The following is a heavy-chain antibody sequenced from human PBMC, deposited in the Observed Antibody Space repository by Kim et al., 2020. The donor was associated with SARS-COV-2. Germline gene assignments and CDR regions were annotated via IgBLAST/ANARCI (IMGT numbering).Heavy chain of an antibody. V-gene: IGHV3-21*01. J-gene: IGHJ5*02. Sequence: GGSLRLSCAASGFTFSSYSMNWVRQAPGKGLEWVSSISSSSSYIYYADSVKGRFTISRDNAKNSLYLQMNSLRAEDTAVYYCARDRGGSVGYDILTGYPNWFDPWGQGTLVTVSS. CDR2: ISSSSSYI. CDR3: ARDRGGSVGYDILTGYPNWFDP. CDR1: GFTFSSYS. D-gene: IGHD3-9*01.